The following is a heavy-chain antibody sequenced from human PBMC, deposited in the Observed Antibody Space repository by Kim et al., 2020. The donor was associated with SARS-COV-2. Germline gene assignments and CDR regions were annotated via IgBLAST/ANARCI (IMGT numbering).Heavy chain of an antibody. CDR2: ISYDGSNK. CDR3: AKEPDPVAGTSYYYYYYGMDV. D-gene: IGHD6-19*01. CDR1: GFTFSSYG. V-gene: IGHV3-30*18. Sequence: GGSLRLSCAASGFTFSSYGMHWVRQAPGKGLEWVAVISYDGSNKYYADSVKGRFTISRDNSKNTLYLQMNSLRAEDTAVYYCAKEPDPVAGTSYYYYYYGMDVWGQGTTVTVSS. J-gene: IGHJ6*02.